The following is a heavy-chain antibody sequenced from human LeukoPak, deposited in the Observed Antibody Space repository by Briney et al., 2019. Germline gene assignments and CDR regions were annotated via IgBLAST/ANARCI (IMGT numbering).Heavy chain of an antibody. J-gene: IGHJ6*02. CDR2: IYTSGST. Sequence: WETLSLTCTVSGGSISSYYGSWIRQPAGKGLEWIGRIYTSGSTNYNPSLKSRVTMSVDTSKNQFSLKLSSVTAADTAVYYCARDRATNYYYGMDVWGQGTTVTVSS. CDR1: GGSISSYY. D-gene: IGHD5-24*01. V-gene: IGHV4-4*07. CDR3: ARDRATNYYYGMDV.